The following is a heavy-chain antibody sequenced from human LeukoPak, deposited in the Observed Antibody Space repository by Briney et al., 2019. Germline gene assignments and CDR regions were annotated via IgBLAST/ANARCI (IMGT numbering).Heavy chain of an antibody. D-gene: IGHD3-22*01. V-gene: IGHV1-46*01. CDR3: ARDINEYYYDSSGYYHAFDI. Sequence: GASVKVSCKASGYTFTSYYMHWVRQAPGQGLEWMGIINPSGGSTSYAQKFQGRVTMTRDTSTSTVYMELSSLRSEDTAVYYCARDINEYYYDSSGYYHAFDIWGQGTMVTVSS. CDR1: GYTFTSYY. CDR2: INPSGGST. J-gene: IGHJ3*02.